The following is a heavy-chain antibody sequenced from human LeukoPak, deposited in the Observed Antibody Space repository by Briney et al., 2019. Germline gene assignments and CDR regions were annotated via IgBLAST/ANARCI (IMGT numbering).Heavy chain of an antibody. CDR1: GGSFSGYY. Sequence: SETLSLTCAVYGGSFSGYYWSWIRQPPGKGLEWIGEINHSGSTNYNPSLKSRVTISVDTSKNQFSLKLSSVTAADTAVNYCARDGYSYGIDAFDIWGQGTMVTVSS. D-gene: IGHD5-18*01. J-gene: IGHJ3*02. V-gene: IGHV4-34*01. CDR3: ARDGYSYGIDAFDI. CDR2: INHSGST.